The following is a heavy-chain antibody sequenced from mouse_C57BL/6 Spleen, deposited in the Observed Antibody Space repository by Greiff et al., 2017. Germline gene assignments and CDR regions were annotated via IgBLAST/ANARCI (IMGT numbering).Heavy chain of an antibody. CDR3: ARSYGSSPYYYAMDY. J-gene: IGHJ4*01. D-gene: IGHD1-1*01. CDR2: IHPNSGST. Sequence: QVQLKQSGAELVKPGASVKLSCKASGYTFTSYWMHWVKQRPGQGLEWIGMIHPNSGSTNYNEKFKSKATLTVDKSSSTAYMQLSSLTSEDSAVYYCARSYGSSPYYYAMDYWGQGTSVTVSS. V-gene: IGHV1-64*01. CDR1: GYTFTSYW.